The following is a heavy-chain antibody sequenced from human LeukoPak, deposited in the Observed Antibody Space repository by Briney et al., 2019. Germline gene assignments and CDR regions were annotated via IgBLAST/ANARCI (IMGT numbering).Heavy chain of an antibody. V-gene: IGHV3-21*01. CDR1: GFTFSSCS. D-gene: IGHD5-24*01. CDR2: ISSSSSYI. Sequence: GGSLRLSCAASGFTFSSCSMNWVRQAPGKGLEWVSSISSSSSYIYYADSVKGRFTISRDNAKNSLYLQMNSLRAEDTAVYYCARGRDGYNEVGYWGQGTLVTVSS. CDR3: ARGRDGYNEVGY. J-gene: IGHJ4*02.